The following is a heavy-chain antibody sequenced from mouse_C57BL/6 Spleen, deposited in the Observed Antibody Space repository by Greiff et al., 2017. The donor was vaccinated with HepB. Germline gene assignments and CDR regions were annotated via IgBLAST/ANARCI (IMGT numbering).Heavy chain of an antibody. CDR3: ARGGDYGGYFDV. J-gene: IGHJ1*03. CDR2: ISYDGSN. Sequence: EVQLQQSGPGLVKPSQSLSLTCSVTGYSITSGYYWNWIRQFPGNKLEWMGYISYDGSNNYNPSLKNRISITRDTSKNQFFLKLNSVTTEDTATYCGARGGDYGGYFDVWGTGTTVTVSS. V-gene: IGHV3-6*01. CDR1: GYSITSGYY. D-gene: IGHD2-4*01.